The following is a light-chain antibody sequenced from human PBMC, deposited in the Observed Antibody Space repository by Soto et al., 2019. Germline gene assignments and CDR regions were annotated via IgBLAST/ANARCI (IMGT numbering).Light chain of an antibody. V-gene: IGKV3-20*01. CDR2: GAS. CDR3: QQYGTSPWT. Sequence: EIVLTQSPGTLSLSPGQRATLSCRASQSVTSNYLAWYQQIPGQAPRLLLYGASSRATGIPDRFSGSGSGTDFTLTINRLEPEDFAVYFCQQYGTSPWTFGQGTKVEI. J-gene: IGKJ1*01. CDR1: QSVTSNY.